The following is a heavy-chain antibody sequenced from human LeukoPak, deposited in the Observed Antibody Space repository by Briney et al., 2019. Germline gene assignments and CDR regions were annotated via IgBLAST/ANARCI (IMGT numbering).Heavy chain of an antibody. Sequence: GASVKVSCKASGYTFTSYFMHWVRPAPGQGLEWMGIINPSGGSTSYAQMFQGRVTMTRDTSTSTVYMELSSLRSGDTAVYYCAILHGFGSGGSCYSDFDYWGQGTLVTVSS. CDR1: GYTFTSYF. D-gene: IGHD2-15*01. J-gene: IGHJ4*02. CDR2: INPSGGST. V-gene: IGHV1-46*01. CDR3: AILHGFGSGGSCYSDFDY.